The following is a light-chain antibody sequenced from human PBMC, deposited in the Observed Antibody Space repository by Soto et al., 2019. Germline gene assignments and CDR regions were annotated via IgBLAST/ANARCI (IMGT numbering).Light chain of an antibody. CDR2: WAS. V-gene: IGKV4-1*01. J-gene: IGKJ1*01. Sequence: DIVVTKPPDSMPVSLGEMATINCKSSKRVFYSSNNKNYLDWYQQKPGQPPKLLNNWASTRESWVPDRFSGSGSGTDFTLAISSLQAEDVAVYYCQQYYSTPRTFGQGTKVEIK. CDR3: QQYYSTPRT. CDR1: KRVFYSSNNKNY.